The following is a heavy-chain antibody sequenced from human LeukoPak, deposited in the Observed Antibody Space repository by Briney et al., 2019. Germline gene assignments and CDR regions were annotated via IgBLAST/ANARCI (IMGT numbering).Heavy chain of an antibody. D-gene: IGHD3-3*01. CDR1: GYTFTSYD. CDR3: ARMLNYDFWSGYYPPYYYYYGMDV. CDR2: MNPNSGNT. Sequence: GASVKVSCKASGYTFTSYDINWVRQATGQGLEWMGWMNPNSGNTGYAQKFQGRVTMTRNTSISTAYMELSSLRSEDTAVYYCARMLNYDFWSGYYPPYYYYYGMDVWGQGTTVTVSS. V-gene: IGHV1-8*01. J-gene: IGHJ6*02.